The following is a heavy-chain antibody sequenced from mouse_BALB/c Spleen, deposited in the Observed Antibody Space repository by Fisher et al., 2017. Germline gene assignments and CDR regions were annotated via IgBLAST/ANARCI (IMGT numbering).Heavy chain of an antibody. V-gene: IGHV1-26*01. J-gene: IGHJ4*01. Sequence: KGKATLTVDKSSSTAYMELRSLTSEDSAVYYCARGSYAMDYWGQGTSVTVSS. CDR3: ARGSYAMDY.